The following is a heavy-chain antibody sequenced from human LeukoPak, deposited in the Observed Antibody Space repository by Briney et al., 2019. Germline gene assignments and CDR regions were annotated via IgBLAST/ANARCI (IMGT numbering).Heavy chain of an antibody. V-gene: IGHV4-38-2*02. J-gene: IGHJ4*02. CDR3: ARDHGGSYSTPFDFAY. CDR2: IYHSGST. D-gene: IGHD1-26*01. Sequence: NPSETLSLTCTDSGYSISSGYYWGWIRQPPGKGLEWIGSIYHSGSTYYNPSLKSRVTISVDTSKNQFSLKLSSVTAADTAVYYCARDHGGSYSTPFDFAYWGQGTLVTVSS. CDR1: GYSISSGYY.